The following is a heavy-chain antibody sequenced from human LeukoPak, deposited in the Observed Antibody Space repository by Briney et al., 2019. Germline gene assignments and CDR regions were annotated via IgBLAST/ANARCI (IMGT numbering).Heavy chain of an antibody. CDR3: ARVRWDSMGAFDI. CDR2: IKQDGSEK. J-gene: IGHJ3*02. CDR1: GFTFSSYW. D-gene: IGHD1-26*01. V-gene: IGHV3-7*01. Sequence: PGGSLRLSCVASGFTFSSYWMHWVRQAPGKGLEWVANIKQDGSEKYYVDSVKGRFTISRDNAKNSLYLQMNSLRAEDTAGYYCARVRWDSMGAFDIWGQGTMVTVSS.